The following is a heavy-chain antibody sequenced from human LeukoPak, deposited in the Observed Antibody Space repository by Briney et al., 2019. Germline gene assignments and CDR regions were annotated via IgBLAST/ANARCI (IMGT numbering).Heavy chain of an antibody. CDR2: INPNSGGT. J-gene: IGHJ4*02. D-gene: IGHD3-16*01. CDR3: ARDAGIRGGFDY. CDR1: GYTFTGYY. Sequence: ASAKVPCKASGYTFTGYYMRWVRQAPGQGLEWMGWINPNSGGTNYAQKFQGRVTMTRDTSISTAYMELSRLRSDDTAVYYCARDAGIRGGFDYWGQGTLVTVSS. V-gene: IGHV1-2*02.